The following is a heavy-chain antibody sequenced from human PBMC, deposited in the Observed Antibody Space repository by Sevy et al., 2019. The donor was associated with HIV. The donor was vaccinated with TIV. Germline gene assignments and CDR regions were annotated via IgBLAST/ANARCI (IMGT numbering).Heavy chain of an antibody. CDR2: INPNSGGT. V-gene: IGHV1-2*02. CDR1: GYTFTGYY. J-gene: IGHJ3*02. D-gene: IGHD5-12*01. Sequence: ASVKVSCKASGYTFTGYYMHWVRQAPGQGLEWMGWINPNSGGTNYAQKFQGRVTMNRDTSIRTAYMELSRLRSDDTAVYYCASLRGYNDDKDAFDIWGQRTMVTVSS. CDR3: ASLRGYNDDKDAFDI.